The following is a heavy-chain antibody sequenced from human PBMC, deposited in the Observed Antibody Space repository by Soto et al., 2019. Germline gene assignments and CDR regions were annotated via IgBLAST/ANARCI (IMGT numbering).Heavy chain of an antibody. J-gene: IGHJ3*02. CDR2: VKSKTTGGHT. D-gene: IGHD3-22*01. Sequence: PAGSLRLSCAASGLTFRDAWMIWVRQAPEKGLEWVGRVKSKTTGGHTEYAAPVKGRFTISRDDSQATLYLQMSSLKMDDTAVYYCTTGYRDSSSSYYGDDAFDIWGQGTTVTVSS. CDR1: GLTFRDAW. V-gene: IGHV3-15*01. CDR3: TTGYRDSSSSYYGDDAFDI.